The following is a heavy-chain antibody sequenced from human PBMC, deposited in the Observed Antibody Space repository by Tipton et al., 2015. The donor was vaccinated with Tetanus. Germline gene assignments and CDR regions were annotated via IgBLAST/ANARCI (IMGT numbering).Heavy chain of an antibody. CDR3: ARVFVGVYAFDI. Sequence: TLSLTCTVSGDSVRNHYWSWIRQPPGKGLEWIGEIYHSGSTNYNPSLKSRVTISVDKSKNQFSLKLSSVTAADTAVYYCARVFVGVYAFDIWGQGTMVTVSS. V-gene: IGHV4-59*02. D-gene: IGHD1-26*01. J-gene: IGHJ3*02. CDR2: IYHSGST. CDR1: GDSVRNHY.